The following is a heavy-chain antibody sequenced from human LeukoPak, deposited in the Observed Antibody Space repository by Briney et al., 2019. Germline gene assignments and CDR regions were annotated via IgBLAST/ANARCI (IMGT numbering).Heavy chain of an antibody. CDR1: GYTFTGYY. V-gene: IGHV1-2*02. Sequence: EASVKVSCKASGYTFTGYYMHWVRQAPGQGLEWMGWINPNSGGTNYAQKFQGRVTMTRDTSISTAYMELSRLRSDDTAVYYCARDRIAARLSGGEGWFDPWGQGTLVTVSS. CDR3: ARDRIAARLSGGEGWFDP. J-gene: IGHJ5*02. CDR2: INPNSGGT. D-gene: IGHD6-6*01.